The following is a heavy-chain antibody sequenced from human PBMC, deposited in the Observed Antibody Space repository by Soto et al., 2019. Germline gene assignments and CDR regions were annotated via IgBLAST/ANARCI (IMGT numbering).Heavy chain of an antibody. Sequence: GGSLRLSCAASGFTFSSYAMSWVRQAPGKGLEWVSAISGSGGSTYYADSVKGRFTISRDNSKNTWYLQMNSLRAEDTAVYYCAKVTTGYSSSWYYFDYWGQGTLVTVSS. J-gene: IGHJ4*02. CDR1: GFTFSSYA. CDR2: ISGSGGST. V-gene: IGHV3-23*01. CDR3: AKVTTGYSSSWYYFDY. D-gene: IGHD6-13*01.